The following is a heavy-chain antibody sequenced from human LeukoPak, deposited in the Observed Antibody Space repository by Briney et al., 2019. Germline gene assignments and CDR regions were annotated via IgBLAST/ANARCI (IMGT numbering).Heavy chain of an antibody. D-gene: IGHD3-10*01. Sequence: ASVKVSCKASGYTFTGYYMHWVRQAPGQGLEWMGWINPNSGGPNYAQKFQGSVTMTRDTSISTAYMELSRLRSDDTAVYYCARVWRMVRGVITTRSFDPWGQGTLVTVSS. CDR1: GYTFTGYY. CDR2: INPNSGGP. CDR3: ARVWRMVRGVITTRSFDP. V-gene: IGHV1-2*02. J-gene: IGHJ5*02.